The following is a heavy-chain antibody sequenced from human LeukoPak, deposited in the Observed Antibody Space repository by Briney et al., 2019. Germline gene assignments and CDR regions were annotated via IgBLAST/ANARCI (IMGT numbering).Heavy chain of an antibody. CDR1: GFTFSSYA. D-gene: IGHD6-13*01. CDR2: ISYDGSNK. Sequence: GGSLRLSCAASGFTFSSYAMHWVRQAPGKGLEWEAVISYDGSNKYYADSVKGRFTISRDNSKNTLYLQMNSLGAEDTAVYYCARDLVKQQLVRGEFDYWGQGTLVTVSS. J-gene: IGHJ4*02. V-gene: IGHV3-30*04. CDR3: ARDLVKQQLVRGEFDY.